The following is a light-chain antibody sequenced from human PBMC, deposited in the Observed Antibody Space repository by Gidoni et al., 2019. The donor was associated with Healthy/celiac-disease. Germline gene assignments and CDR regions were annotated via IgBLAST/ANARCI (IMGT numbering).Light chain of an antibody. V-gene: IGKV3-11*01. CDR3: QKRSNWT. Sequence: ELVLTQSPATLSFSPGERATLSCRASQSVSSYLAWYQQKPGQAPRLLIDDASNRATGIPARVSGSGSGTDFNLTISSLEAEDFADYYCQKRSNWTFGQGTKVEIK. CDR1: QSVSSY. CDR2: DAS. J-gene: IGKJ1*01.